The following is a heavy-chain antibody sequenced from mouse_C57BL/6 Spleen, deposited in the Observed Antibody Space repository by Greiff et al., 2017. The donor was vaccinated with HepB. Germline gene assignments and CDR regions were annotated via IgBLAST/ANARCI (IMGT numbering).Heavy chain of an antibody. D-gene: IGHD1-1*01. Sequence: QVQLQQSGPELVKPGASVKISCKASGYAFSSSWMNWVKQRPGKGLEWIGRIYPGDGDTNYNGKFKGKATLTADKSSSTAYMQLSSLTSEDSAVYFCARSGYYGRSSRYFDVWGTGTTVTVSS. CDR3: ARSGYYGRSSRYFDV. CDR1: GYAFSSSW. J-gene: IGHJ1*03. V-gene: IGHV1-82*01. CDR2: IYPGDGDT.